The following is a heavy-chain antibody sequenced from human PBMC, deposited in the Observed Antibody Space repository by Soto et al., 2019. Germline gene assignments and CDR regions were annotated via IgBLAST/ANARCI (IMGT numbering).Heavy chain of an antibody. CDR3: ATRSGSVRGVIFRGNTIDY. V-gene: IGHV3-23*01. J-gene: IGHJ4*02. CDR2: ISGSGGST. D-gene: IGHD3-10*01. CDR1: GFTFSSYA. Sequence: GGSLRLSCAASGFTFSSYAMSWVRQAPGKGLEWVSAISGSGGSTYYADSVKGRFTISRDNSKNTLYLQMNSLRAEDTAVYYCATRSGSVRGVIFRGNTIDYWGQGTLVTVSS.